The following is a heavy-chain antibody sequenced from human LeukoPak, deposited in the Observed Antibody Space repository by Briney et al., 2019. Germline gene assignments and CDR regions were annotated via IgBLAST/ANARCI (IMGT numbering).Heavy chain of an antibody. CDR2: INHSGRT. D-gene: IGHD3-10*01. J-gene: IGHJ5*02. Sequence: TSETLSLTCAVYGGSFSGYHWSWIRQAPGKGLEGIVEINHSGRTNYNPSLKSRVTTSVKTSKKQSFLQRSPVTTPETALYYCARMTRITMVRGVSRGWFDPGGERTLVTVSS. V-gene: IGHV4-34*01. CDR3: ARMTRITMVRGVSRGWFDP. CDR1: GGSFSGYH.